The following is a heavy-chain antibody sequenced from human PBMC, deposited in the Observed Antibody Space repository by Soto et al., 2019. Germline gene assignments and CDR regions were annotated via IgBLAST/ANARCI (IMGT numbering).Heavy chain of an antibody. CDR2: ITTYTGNT. D-gene: IGHD2-15*01. J-gene: IGHJ4*02. CDR3: AREIFCSGGACIPDY. CDR1: GYTFSSYG. V-gene: IGHV1-18*01. Sequence: QVQLVQSGAEVKKPGASVKVSCKASGYTFSSYGISWVRQAPGQGLEWMGWITTYTGNTMYAQKFQGRVTMTTDTSTSSAYMEVRRLRSDDTAVYFCAREIFCSGGACIPDYWGQGTLVTVSS.